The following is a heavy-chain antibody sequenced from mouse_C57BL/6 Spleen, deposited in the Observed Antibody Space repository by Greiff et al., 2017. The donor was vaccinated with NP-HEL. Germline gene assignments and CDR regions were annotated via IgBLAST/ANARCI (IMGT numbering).Heavy chain of an antibody. Sequence: EVQLQESGPGLVKPSQSLSLTCSVTGYSITSGYYWNWIRQFPGNKLEWMGYISYDGSNNYNPSLKNRISITRDTSKNQFFLKLNSVTTEDTATYYCARDGTVVAFYWYFDVWGTGTTVTVSS. J-gene: IGHJ1*03. CDR3: ARDGTVVAFYWYFDV. CDR1: GYSITSGYY. V-gene: IGHV3-6*01. CDR2: ISYDGSN. D-gene: IGHD1-1*01.